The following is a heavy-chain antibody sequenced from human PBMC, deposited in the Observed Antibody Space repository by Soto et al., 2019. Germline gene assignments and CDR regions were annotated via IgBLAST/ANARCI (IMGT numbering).Heavy chain of an antibody. CDR2: IYYSGST. Sequence: QVQLQESGPGLVKPSQTLSLTCTVSGGSISSADYYWSWIRQPPGKGLEWIGYIYYSGSTYYNPSLKTRGTISVDTSKNQFSLKLSSVTAADTAVYYCASSDRDDYNWSNWYFDLWGRGTLVTVSS. CDR1: GGSISSADYY. D-gene: IGHD4-4*01. CDR3: ASSDRDDYNWSNWYFDL. J-gene: IGHJ2*01. V-gene: IGHV4-30-4*01.